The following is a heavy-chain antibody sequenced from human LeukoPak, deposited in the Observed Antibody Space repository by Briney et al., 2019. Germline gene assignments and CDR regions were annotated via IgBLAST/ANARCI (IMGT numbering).Heavy chain of an antibody. CDR3: AKSLTVTGAFDY. CDR1: GYTFTSYY. Sequence: RASVKVSCKASGYTFTSYYMHWVRQAPGQGLEWMGIINPSGGSTSYAQKFQGRVTMTRDTSTSTVYMELNSLRAEDTAVYYCAKSLTVTGAFDYWGQGTLVTVST. J-gene: IGHJ4*02. CDR2: INPSGGST. D-gene: IGHD4-17*01. V-gene: IGHV1-46*01.